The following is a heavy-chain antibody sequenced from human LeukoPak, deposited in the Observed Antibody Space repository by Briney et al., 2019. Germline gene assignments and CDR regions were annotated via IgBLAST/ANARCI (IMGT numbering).Heavy chain of an antibody. CDR3: AKEMANGDYYYYGMDV. J-gene: IGHJ6*02. CDR1: GFTFDDYA. Sequence: GGSLRLSCAASGFTFDDYAMHWVRHAPGKGLEWVSGISWNSGSIGYADSVKGRFTISRDNAKNSLYLQMNSLRAEDTALYYCAKEMANGDYYYYGMDVWGQGTTVTVSS. CDR2: ISWNSGSI. V-gene: IGHV3-9*01. D-gene: IGHD2-8*01.